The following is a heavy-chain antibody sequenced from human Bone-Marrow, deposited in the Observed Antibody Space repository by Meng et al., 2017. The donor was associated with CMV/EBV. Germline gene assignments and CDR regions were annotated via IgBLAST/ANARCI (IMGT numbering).Heavy chain of an antibody. CDR1: GYTFTSYG. V-gene: IGHV1-18*01. D-gene: IGHD2-2*01. CDR2: ISAYNGNT. CDR3: ARVRAYCSSTSCYGYYGMDV. Sequence: ASVKVSCKASGYTFTSYGISWVRQAPGQGLEWMGWISAYNGNTNYAQKLQGRVTMTTDTSTSTAYMELRSLRSDDTAVYYCARVRAYCSSTSCYGYYGMDVWGQGTTVTVYS. J-gene: IGHJ6*01.